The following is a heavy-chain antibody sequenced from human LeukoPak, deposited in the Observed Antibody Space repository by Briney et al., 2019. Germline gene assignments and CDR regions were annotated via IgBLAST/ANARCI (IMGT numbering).Heavy chain of an antibody. CDR2: IYYSGST. CDR1: GGSVSSGNYY. J-gene: IGHJ3*02. D-gene: IGHD5-18*01. V-gene: IGHV4-61*01. CDR3: ARVPPNTAMVVDAFDI. Sequence: SETLSLTCTVSGGSVSSGNYYWSWIRQPPGKGLDWIGYIYYSGSTNYNPSLKSRVTISVDTSKNQFSLRLSSVTAADTAVYYCARVPPNTAMVVDAFDIWGQGTMVTVSS.